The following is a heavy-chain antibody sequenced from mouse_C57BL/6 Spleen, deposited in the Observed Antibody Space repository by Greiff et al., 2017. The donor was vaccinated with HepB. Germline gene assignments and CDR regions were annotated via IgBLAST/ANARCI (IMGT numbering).Heavy chain of an antibody. CDR3: ARQREYYGSSYLFDY. J-gene: IGHJ2*01. D-gene: IGHD1-1*01. CDR2: ISSGGSYT. Sequence: DVMLVESGGDLVKPGGSLKLSCAASGFTFSSYGMSWVRQTPDKRLEWVATISSGGSYTYYPDSVKGRFTISRDNSKNTLYLQMSSLKSEDTAMYYCARQREYYGSSYLFDYWGQGTTLTVSS. CDR1: GFTFSSYG. V-gene: IGHV5-6*02.